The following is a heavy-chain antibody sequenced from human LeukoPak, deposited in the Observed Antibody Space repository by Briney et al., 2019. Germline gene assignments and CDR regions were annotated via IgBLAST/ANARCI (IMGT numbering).Heavy chain of an antibody. CDR1: GFTFSSYA. J-gene: IGHJ4*02. Sequence: PGGSLRLSCAVSGFTFSSYAMSWVRQAPREGLEWVSVISRSGAGSYYADSVKGRVTVSRDNSKNSVFLQMNSLRAEDTAVYYCAKHPDFSSSSQYCDFWGQGTLVSV. CDR3: AKHPDFSSSSQYCDF. V-gene: IGHV3-23*01. CDR2: ISRSGAGS. D-gene: IGHD6-6*01.